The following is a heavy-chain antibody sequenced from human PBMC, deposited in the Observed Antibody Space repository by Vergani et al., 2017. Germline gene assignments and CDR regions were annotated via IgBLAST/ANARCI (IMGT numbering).Heavy chain of an antibody. J-gene: IGHJ4*02. Sequence: EVQLVESGGGLVQPGGSLRLSCAASGFTFSSYEMNWVRQAPGKGLEWVSYISSSGSTIYYADSVKGRFTISRDNAKNSLYLQMNSLRAEDTAVYYCARESPRPSLEIVVVIDIDYWGQGTLVTVSS. CDR2: ISSSGSTI. CDR1: GFTFSSYE. D-gene: IGHD3-22*01. CDR3: ARESPRPSLEIVVVIDIDY. V-gene: IGHV3-48*03.